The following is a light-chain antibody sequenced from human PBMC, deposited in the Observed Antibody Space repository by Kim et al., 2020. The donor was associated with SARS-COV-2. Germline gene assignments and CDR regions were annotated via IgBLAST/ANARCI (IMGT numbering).Light chain of an antibody. V-gene: IGKV4-1*01. CDR1: QTVLWSSDNKNF. CDR3: QQYCSNPRT. CDR2: WAS. Sequence: DIVMTQSPDSLAVSLGERATIKCKSSQTVLWSSDNKNFLAWYQQKPGQCPKLLINWASTRDSGVPDRFSGSGSGTDFTLTISSLQAEDVAVYYCQQYCSNPRTFGQGTKVDIK. J-gene: IGKJ1*01.